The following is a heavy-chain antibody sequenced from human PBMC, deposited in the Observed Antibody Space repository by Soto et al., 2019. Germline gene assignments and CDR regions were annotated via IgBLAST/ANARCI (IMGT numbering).Heavy chain of an antibody. CDR2: TRNKANGYTT. V-gene: IGHV3-72*01. CDR3: ACAGATRAY. D-gene: IGHD1-26*01. J-gene: IGHJ4*02. Sequence: EVQLVESGGALVQPGGSLRLSCAASGFTFSDHHMDWVRQAPGKGLEWVGRTRNKANGYTTEYAASVTGRFTVSRDESNTSVYLQMNRLNTRDTAIYDFACAGATRAYWGQGTVVTVSS. CDR1: GFTFSDHH.